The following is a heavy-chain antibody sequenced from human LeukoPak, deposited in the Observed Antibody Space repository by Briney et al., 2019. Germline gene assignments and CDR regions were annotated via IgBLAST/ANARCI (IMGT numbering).Heavy chain of an antibody. J-gene: IGHJ3*02. CDR2: INPNSGGT. CDR3: ARAGFRAGGDAFDI. D-gene: IGHD3-16*01. CDR1: GYTFTGYY. Sequence: ASVKVSCKASGYTFTGYYMHWVRQAPGQGLEGMGWINPNSGGTNYAQKFQGRVTMTRDTSISTAYMELRSLRSDDTAVYYCARAGFRAGGDAFDIWGQGTMVTVSS. V-gene: IGHV1-2*02.